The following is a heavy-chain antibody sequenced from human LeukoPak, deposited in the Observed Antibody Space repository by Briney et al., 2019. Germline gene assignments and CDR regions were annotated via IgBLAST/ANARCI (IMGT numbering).Heavy chain of an antibody. V-gene: IGHV3-9*01. Sequence: GRSLRLSCAASGFTFDDYAMHWVRQAPGKGLEWVSGISWNSGRIGYADSVKGRFTISRDNAKNSLYLQMNSLRAEDTALYYCAKATSGTMVTAIFDYWGQGTLGTVSS. J-gene: IGHJ4*02. CDR3: AKATSGTMVTAIFDY. CDR1: GFTFDDYA. CDR2: ISWNSGRI. D-gene: IGHD2-21*02.